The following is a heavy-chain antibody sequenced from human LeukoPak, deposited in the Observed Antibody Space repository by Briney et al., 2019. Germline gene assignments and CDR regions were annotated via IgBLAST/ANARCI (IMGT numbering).Heavy chain of an antibody. D-gene: IGHD4-17*01. CDR1: GFTFSSYG. V-gene: IGHV3-33*01. CDR3: ARVLGDYGYFDY. J-gene: IGHJ4*02. Sequence: GGSLRLSCAASGFTFSSYGMHWVRQAPGKGLEWVAVIWYDGSDKYYADSVKGRFTISRDNSKNTLYLQMNSLRAEDTAVYYCARVLGDYGYFDYWGQGTLVTVSS. CDR2: IWYDGSDK.